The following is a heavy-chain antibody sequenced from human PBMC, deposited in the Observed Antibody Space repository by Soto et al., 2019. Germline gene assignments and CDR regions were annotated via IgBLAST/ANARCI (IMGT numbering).Heavy chain of an antibody. CDR1: RFTFSSFA. V-gene: IGHV3-23*01. CDR3: AKRGGYDYVWKSYRPDY. CDR2: LSGSGGDT. D-gene: IGHD3-16*02. Sequence: PGGSLRLSCVASRFTFSSFAMSWVRQAPGKGLEWVSTLSGSGGDTYYADSVKGRFTISRDKSKNTLYLQMDRLRVEDTAVYYCAKRGGYDYVWKSYRPDYWGQGTLVTVSS. J-gene: IGHJ4*02.